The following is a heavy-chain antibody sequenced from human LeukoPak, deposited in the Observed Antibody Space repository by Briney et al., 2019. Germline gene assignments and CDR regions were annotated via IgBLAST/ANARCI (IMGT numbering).Heavy chain of an antibody. D-gene: IGHD1-1*01. J-gene: IGHJ6*02. Sequence: PRGSLRLSCAASGFTFSETWMNWVRQAPGKGLEWVAAIKDDGGETDYVDSVKGRFTISRDNAKNSLYLQMNSLRAEDTAVYYCATYINWVAGDVWGQGTTVSVSS. CDR2: IKDDGGET. CDR3: ATYINWVAGDV. V-gene: IGHV3-7*01. CDR1: GFTFSETW.